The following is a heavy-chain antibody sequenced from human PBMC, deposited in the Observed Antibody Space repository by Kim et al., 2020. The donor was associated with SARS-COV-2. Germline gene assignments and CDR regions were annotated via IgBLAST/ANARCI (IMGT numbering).Heavy chain of an antibody. D-gene: IGHD6-6*01. CDR3: ARDGPQYSSSSAYMDV. CDR2: ISSSSSYI. CDR1: GFTFSSYS. Sequence: GGSLRLSCAASGFTFSSYSMNWVRQAPGKGLEWVSSISSSSSYIYYADSVKGRFTISRDNAKNSLYLQMNSLRAEDTAVYYCARDGPQYSSSSAYMDVWGKGTTVTVSS. J-gene: IGHJ6*03. V-gene: IGHV3-21*01.